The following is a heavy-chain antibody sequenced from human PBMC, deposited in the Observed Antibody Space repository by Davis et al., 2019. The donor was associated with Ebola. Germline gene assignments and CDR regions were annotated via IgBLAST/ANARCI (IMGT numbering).Heavy chain of an antibody. V-gene: IGHV4-34*01. CDR1: GGSFSGYY. J-gene: IGHJ5*02. CDR2: INHSGST. D-gene: IGHD3-10*01. CDR3: ARGYYYGSGSYYRKFDP. Sequence: SETLSLTCAVYGGSFSGYYWSWIRQPPGQGLEWLGEINHSGSTNYNPSLKSRLTISVDTSKNQFSLRLSSVTAADTAVFYCARGYYYGSGSYYRKFDPWGQGTLVTVSS.